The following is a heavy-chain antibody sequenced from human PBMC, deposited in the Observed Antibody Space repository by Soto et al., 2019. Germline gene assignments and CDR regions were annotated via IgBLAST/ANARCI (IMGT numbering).Heavy chain of an antibody. J-gene: IGHJ4*02. CDR2: TSYDGSNK. V-gene: IGHV3-30*18. CDR1: GFTFSIYG. Sequence: QVQLVESGGGVVQPGRSLRLSCAASGFTFSIYGMHWVRQAPGKGLEWVAVTSYDGSNKYYADSVKGRFTISRDNSKNTLYLQMNSLRAEDTAVYYCAKDHLAAPLYYFDYWGQGTLVTVSS. CDR3: AKDHLAAPLYYFDY. D-gene: IGHD6-13*01.